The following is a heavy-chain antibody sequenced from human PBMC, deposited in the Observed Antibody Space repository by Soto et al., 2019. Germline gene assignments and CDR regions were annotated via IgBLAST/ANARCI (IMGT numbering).Heavy chain of an antibody. CDR2: IYYSGST. Sequence: XXTLSLPFTISGDAIRSDYWNWIRQPPGKGLEWIGYIYYSGSTNYNPSLKSRVTISVDTSKNQFYLKLSSVTAADTAVYYCARAPLNWGQGTLVTVSS. CDR3: ARAPLN. J-gene: IGHJ4*02. V-gene: IGHV4-59*12. CDR1: GDAIRSDY.